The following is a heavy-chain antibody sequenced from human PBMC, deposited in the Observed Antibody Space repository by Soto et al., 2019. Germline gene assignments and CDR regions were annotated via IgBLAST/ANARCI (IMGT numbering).Heavy chain of an antibody. CDR2: IYWDDDK. V-gene: IGHV2-5*02. D-gene: IGHD7-27*01. CDR1: GFSLSTTGVG. CDR3: AYRPSLDWGHFDS. J-gene: IGHJ4*02. Sequence: QITLKESGPTLVKPTQTLTLTCTFSGFSLSTTGVGVGWIRQPPGKALECLALIYWDDDKRYSPSLTNRLTITKDTSKNQVVLTLTNMPPVDTGTYFCAYRPSLDWGHFDSWGQGTLVTVSS.